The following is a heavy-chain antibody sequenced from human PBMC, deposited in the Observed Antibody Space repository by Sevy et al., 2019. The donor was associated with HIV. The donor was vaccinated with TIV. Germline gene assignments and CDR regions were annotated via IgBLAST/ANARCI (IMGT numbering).Heavy chain of an antibody. CDR2: ISYDGSNK. J-gene: IGHJ4*02. CDR1: GFTFSSYA. CDR3: ARSPYSSSVGFDY. Sequence: GGSLRLSCAASGFTFSSYAMHWVRQAPGKGLEWVAVISYDGSNKYYADSVKGRFTISRDNSKNTLYLQMNSLRAEDTAVYYCARSPYSSSVGFDYWGQRTLVTVSS. V-gene: IGHV3-30*04. D-gene: IGHD6-6*01.